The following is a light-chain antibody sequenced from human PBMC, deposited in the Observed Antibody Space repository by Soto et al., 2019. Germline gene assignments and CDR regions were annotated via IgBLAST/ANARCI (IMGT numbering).Light chain of an antibody. CDR1: QSVDSH. CDR3: QQRNDWPIT. CDR2: GAS. Sequence: EIVLTQLPSSPCFPPGERATLSCRASQSVDSHLVWYQQKPGQPPRLLIFGASNRATGIPARFSGSGSGTDFTLAINRLEPDEFAVYYCQQRNDWPITFGQGTRLEIK. J-gene: IGKJ5*01. V-gene: IGKV3-11*01.